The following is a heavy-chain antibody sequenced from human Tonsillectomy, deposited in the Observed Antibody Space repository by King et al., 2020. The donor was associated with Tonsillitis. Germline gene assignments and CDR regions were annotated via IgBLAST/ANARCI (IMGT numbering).Heavy chain of an antibody. CDR2: IRYDGSNK. V-gene: IGHV3-30*02. CDR1: GFTFSSYG. CDR3: AKDGSGIAVAGTLDY. D-gene: IGHD6-19*01. Sequence: VQLVESGGGVVQPGGSLRLSCAASGFTFSSYGMHWVRQAPGKGLEWVAFIRYDGSNKYYADSVKGRFTISRDNSKNTLYLQMNSLRDEDTAVYYCAKDGSGIAVAGTLDYWGQGTLVTVSS. J-gene: IGHJ4*02.